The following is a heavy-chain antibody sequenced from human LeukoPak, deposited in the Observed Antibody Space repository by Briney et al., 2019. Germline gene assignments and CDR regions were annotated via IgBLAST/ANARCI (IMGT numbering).Heavy chain of an antibody. J-gene: IGHJ4*02. CDR1: GFTFSSYA. CDR2: ISGSGGST. Sequence: GGSLRLSCAASGFTFSSYAMSWVCQAPGKGLEWVSAISGSGGSTYYADSVKGRFTISRDNSKNTLYLQMNSLRAEDTAVYYCAKGPRITIFGVVIQNAYYFDYWGQGTLVTVSS. V-gene: IGHV3-23*01. CDR3: AKGPRITIFGVVIQNAYYFDY. D-gene: IGHD3-3*01.